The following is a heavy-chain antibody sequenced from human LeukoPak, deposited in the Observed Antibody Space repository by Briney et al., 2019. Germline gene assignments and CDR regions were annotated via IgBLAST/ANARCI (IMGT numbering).Heavy chain of an antibody. Sequence: GGSLRLSCAGSGFTFSSYSMGWVRQAPGKGLEWVANIKDSGIEKEYVDSVKGRFTISRDNAENSLYLQMNSLRVEDTALYFCARWRGAQSEFDYWGQGTQVTVSS. V-gene: IGHV3-7*01. J-gene: IGHJ4*02. D-gene: IGHD3-3*01. CDR3: ARWRGAQSEFDY. CDR2: IKDSGIEK. CDR1: GFTFSSYS.